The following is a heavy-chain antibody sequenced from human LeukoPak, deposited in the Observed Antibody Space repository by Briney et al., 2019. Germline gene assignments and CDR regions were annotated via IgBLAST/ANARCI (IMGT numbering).Heavy chain of an antibody. V-gene: IGHV1-8*01. CDR1: GYTFTNYD. Sequence: ASVKVSCKASGYTFTNYDINWVRQATGQGLEWMGWVSPNSGNTVYAQKVKGRVIMTMDPSMSTAYMELSSLLSEDTAVYYCARGGPDDNYDDFDYWGQGTLVTVAS. J-gene: IGHJ4*02. CDR3: ARGGPDDNYDDFDY. D-gene: IGHD4-11*01. CDR2: VSPNSGNT.